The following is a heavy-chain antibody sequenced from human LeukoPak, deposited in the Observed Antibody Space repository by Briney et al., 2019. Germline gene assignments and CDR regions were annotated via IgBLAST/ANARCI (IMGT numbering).Heavy chain of an antibody. J-gene: IGHJ4*02. CDR1: GGSFSGYY. CDR3: ARGRYLTTLGGAAAGFLDN. D-gene: IGHD6-13*01. CDR2: INHTGNT. Sequence: PSETLSLTCAVYGGSFSGYYWSWIRQPPGKRLEWIGEINHTGNTNYNPSLKRRVTISVDTSQKQFSLRLNSVTAADTAVYYCARGRYLTTLGGAAAGFLDNWGQGTLVTVSS. V-gene: IGHV4-34*01.